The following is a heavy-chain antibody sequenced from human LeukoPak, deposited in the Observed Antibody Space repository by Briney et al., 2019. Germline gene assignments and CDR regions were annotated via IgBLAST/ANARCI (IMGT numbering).Heavy chain of an antibody. CDR3: ARYLTATDAFDI. CDR2: IYYSGST. V-gene: IGHV4-59*08. J-gene: IGHJ3*02. Sequence: PSEILSLTCTVSGGSISSYYWSWIRQPPGKGLEWIGYIYYSGSTNYNPSLKSRVTISVDTSKNQFSLKLSSVTAADTAVYYCARYLTATDAFDIWGQGTMVTVSS. D-gene: IGHD2-8*01. CDR1: GGSISSYY.